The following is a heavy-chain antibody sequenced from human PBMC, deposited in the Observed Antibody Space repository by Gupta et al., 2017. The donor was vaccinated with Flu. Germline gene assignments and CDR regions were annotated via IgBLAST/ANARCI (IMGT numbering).Heavy chain of an antibody. CDR2: IYTSGST. Sequence: QVQLQESGPGLVKPSETLSLTCTVSGGSISSYYWSWIRQPAGKGLEWIGRIYTSGSTNYNPSLKSRVTMSVDTSKNQFSLKLSSVTAADTAVYYCARVKQLALFYYFDYWGQGTLVTVSS. CDR1: GGSISSYY. CDR3: ARVKQLALFYYFDY. V-gene: IGHV4-4*07. J-gene: IGHJ4*02. D-gene: IGHD6-6*01.